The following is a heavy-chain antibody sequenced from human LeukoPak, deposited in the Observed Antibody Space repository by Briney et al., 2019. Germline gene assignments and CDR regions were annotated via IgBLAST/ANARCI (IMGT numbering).Heavy chain of an antibody. CDR2: ISEICTTQ. CDR1: GFTFSSYE. V-gene: IGHV3-48*03. D-gene: IGHD2-21*02. J-gene: IGHJ3*02. CDR3: ARDRSKVTAYDDALDI. Sequence: GGSLRLSCAASGFTFSSYELNWVRQAPGKGLEWVSYISEICTTQHYADYVKGQFTISRDNAKNSLYLQMNSLTAEDTAVYYCARDRSKVTAYDDALDIWGQGTMVIVSS.